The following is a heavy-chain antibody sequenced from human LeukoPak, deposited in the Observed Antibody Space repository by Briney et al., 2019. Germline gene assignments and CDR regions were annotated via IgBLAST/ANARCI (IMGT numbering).Heavy chain of an antibody. Sequence: PGGSLRLSCAASGFTFDDYAMHWVRQAPGKGLEWVSLISGDGGSTYYADSVKGRFTISRDNSKNSLYLQMNSLRTEDTALYYCAKVFWAGAYCGGDCFAASDIWGQGTMVTVSS. V-gene: IGHV3-43*02. CDR2: ISGDGGST. CDR3: AKVFWAGAYCGGDCFAASDI. CDR1: GFTFDDYA. D-gene: IGHD2-21*02. J-gene: IGHJ3*02.